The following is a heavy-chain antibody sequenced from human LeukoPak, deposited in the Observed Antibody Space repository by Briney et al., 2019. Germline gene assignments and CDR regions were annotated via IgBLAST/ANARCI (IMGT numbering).Heavy chain of an antibody. J-gene: IGHJ6*02. Sequence: ASVKVSCKASGYTFTSYGISWVRQAPGEGLEWVGWISAYNVNTNYAQKLQGRVTMTTDTSTSTAYMELRSLRSDDTAVYYCARVWENYYYGMDVWGQGTTVTVSS. V-gene: IGHV1-18*01. CDR3: ARVWENYYYGMDV. D-gene: IGHD1-26*01. CDR1: GYTFTSYG. CDR2: ISAYNVNT.